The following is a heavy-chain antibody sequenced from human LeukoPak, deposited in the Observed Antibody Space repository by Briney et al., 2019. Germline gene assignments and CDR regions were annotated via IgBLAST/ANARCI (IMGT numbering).Heavy chain of an antibody. D-gene: IGHD2-2*02. CDR1: GFTFSSYG. Sequence: RTGGSLRLSCAASGFTFSSYGMHWVRQAPGKGLEWVAVIWYDGSNKYYADSVKGRFTISRDNSKNTLYLQMNSLRAEDTAVYYCARRPYCSSTSCYRGAFDIWGQGTMVTVSS. CDR3: ARRPYCSSTSCYRGAFDI. V-gene: IGHV3-33*01. CDR2: IWYDGSNK. J-gene: IGHJ3*02.